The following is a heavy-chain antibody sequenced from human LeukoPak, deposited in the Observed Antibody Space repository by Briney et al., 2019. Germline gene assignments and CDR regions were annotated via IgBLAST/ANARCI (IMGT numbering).Heavy chain of an antibody. V-gene: IGHV3-53*01. J-gene: IGHJ4*02. CDR2: IYSDNT. CDR1: GFTVSSNS. Sequence: GGSLRLSCTVSGFTVSSNSMSWVRQAPGKGLEWVSFIYSDNTHYSDSVKGRFTISRDNSKNTLYLQMNSQRAEDTAVYYCARRAGAYSHPYDYWGQGTLVTVSS. CDR3: ARRAGAYSHPYDY. D-gene: IGHD4/OR15-4a*01.